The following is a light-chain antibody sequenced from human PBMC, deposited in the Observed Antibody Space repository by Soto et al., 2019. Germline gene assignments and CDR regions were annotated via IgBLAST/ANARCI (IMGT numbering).Light chain of an antibody. Sequence: DIQMTQSPSSLSASVEDRVIITCRASQDIKNYLAWYQQKQGEIPKLLIYAASTLESGIPPRFSGSGSGTDFTLTINNLQPEDVATYYCQRYYNAPFTLGGGTKVDIK. CDR3: QRYYNAPFT. CDR1: QDIKNY. J-gene: IGKJ4*01. V-gene: IGKV1-27*01. CDR2: AAS.